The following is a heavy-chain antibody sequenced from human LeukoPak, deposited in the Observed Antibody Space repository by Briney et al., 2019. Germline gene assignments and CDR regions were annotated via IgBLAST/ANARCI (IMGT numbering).Heavy chain of an antibody. CDR2: IYYSGST. Sequence: PSETLSLTCTVSGGSICNYYWSWVRQPPGKGLEWVGYIYYSGSTNYNPSLKSRVTMSVDTSKNQFSLKLSSVTAAGTALYYCARHDGLGSSTSRFDYWGQGTLVTVSS. CDR3: ARHDGLGSSTSRFDY. V-gene: IGHV4-59*08. CDR1: GGSICNYY. J-gene: IGHJ4*02. D-gene: IGHD1-26*01.